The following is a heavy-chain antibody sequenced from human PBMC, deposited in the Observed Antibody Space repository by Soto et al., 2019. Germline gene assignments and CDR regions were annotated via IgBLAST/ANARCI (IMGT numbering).Heavy chain of an antibody. J-gene: IGHJ4*02. Sequence: GASVKVSCKASGFTFTKNAIHWVRQAPGQRLEWMGWINAANGNTKYSQKFQGRFTVSRDNFAVYLRMNSLRAEDTAVYYCGRTTFPPSYSSGWYPDSWGQGTQVTVSS. D-gene: IGHD6-19*01. V-gene: IGHV1-3*01. CDR2: INAANGNT. CDR1: GFTFTKNA. CDR3: GRTTFPPSYSSGWYPDS.